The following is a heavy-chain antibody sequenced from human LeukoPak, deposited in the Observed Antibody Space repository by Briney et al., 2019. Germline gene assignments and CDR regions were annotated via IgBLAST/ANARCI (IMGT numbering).Heavy chain of an antibody. CDR3: ARTGVSEAGSNWFDP. D-gene: IGHD6-13*01. J-gene: IGHJ5*02. CDR1: GGSISSYY. CDR2: IYYSGST. V-gene: IGHV4-59*01. Sequence: PSETLSLTCTVSGGSISSYYWSWIRQPPGKGLEWIGYIYYSGSTNYNPSLKSRATISVDTSKNQFSLKLSSVTAADTAVYYCARTGVSEAGSNWFDPWGQGTLVTVSS.